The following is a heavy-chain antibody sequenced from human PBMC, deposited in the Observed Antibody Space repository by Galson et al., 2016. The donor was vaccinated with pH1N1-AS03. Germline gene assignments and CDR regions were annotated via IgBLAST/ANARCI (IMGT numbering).Heavy chain of an antibody. D-gene: IGHD2-21*01. J-gene: IGHJ4*02. CDR2: FFSNDEK. V-gene: IGHV2-26*01. Sequence: PALVKPTQTLTLTCIVSDFPLSKIMGVSWIRQTPGKALEWLAHFFSNDEKSYSVSLKSRLSISKDPSTGQVVLTMTNMDPVDTGTCFCARIVYSCGGDCYYLLDYWGRGTLVTVSS. CDR3: ARIVYSCGGDCYYLLDY. CDR1: DFPLSKIMG.